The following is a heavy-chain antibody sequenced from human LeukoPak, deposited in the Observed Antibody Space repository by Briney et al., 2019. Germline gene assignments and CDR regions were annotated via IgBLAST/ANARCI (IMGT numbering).Heavy chain of an antibody. Sequence: GGSLRLSCAASGFTLSSYWMSWVRQAPGKGLEWVANIKQDGSEKYYVDSVKGRFTISRDNAKNSLYLQMNSLRAEDTAVYYCARESLESGGYRGYYYYMDVWGKGTTVTVSS. CDR1: GFTLSSYW. D-gene: IGHD3-22*01. CDR3: ARESLESGGYRGYYYYMDV. J-gene: IGHJ6*03. V-gene: IGHV3-7*01. CDR2: IKQDGSEK.